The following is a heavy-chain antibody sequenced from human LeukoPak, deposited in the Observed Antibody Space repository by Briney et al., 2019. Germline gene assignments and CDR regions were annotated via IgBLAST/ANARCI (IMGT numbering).Heavy chain of an antibody. CDR3: ARERLGYGMDV. CDR1: GGSISSGGYY. Sequence: PSQTLSLTCTVSGGSISSGGYYWSWIRQHPGKGLEWIGYIYYSGSPYYNPSLKSRVTISVDTSKNQFSLKLSSVTAADTAVYYCARERLGYGMDVWGQGTTVTVSS. J-gene: IGHJ6*02. V-gene: IGHV4-31*03. D-gene: IGHD3-16*01. CDR2: IYYSGSP.